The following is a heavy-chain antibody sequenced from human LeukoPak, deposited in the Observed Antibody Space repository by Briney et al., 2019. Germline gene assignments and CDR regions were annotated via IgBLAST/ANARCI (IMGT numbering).Heavy chain of an antibody. V-gene: IGHV1-18*01. D-gene: IGHD3-9*01. CDR2: VSAYNVNT. CDR1: GYTFTTYG. Sequence: GASVKVSYRASGYTFTTYGISWVRQAPGQGLEWMGWVSAYNVNTKYAQKFQGRVTVSTDTSTSTAYMELRSLRSDDTAVYYCARDYYDILTGYYNFDYWGQGTLVTVSS. J-gene: IGHJ4*02. CDR3: ARDYYDILTGYYNFDY.